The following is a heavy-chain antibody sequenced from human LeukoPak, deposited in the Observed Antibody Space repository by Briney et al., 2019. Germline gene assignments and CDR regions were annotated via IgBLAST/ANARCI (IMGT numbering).Heavy chain of an antibody. CDR2: IYPGDSDT. J-gene: IGHJ4*02. CDR3: ARHLEGVFDY. CDR1: GSSFTSYW. Sequence: GASLQISCKGSGSSFTSYWIGWVRPLPGKGLEWMGIIYPGDSDTRYSPSFQGQVTISADKSISTAYLQWSSLKASDTAMYYCARHLEGVFDYWGQGTLVTVSS. V-gene: IGHV5-51*01.